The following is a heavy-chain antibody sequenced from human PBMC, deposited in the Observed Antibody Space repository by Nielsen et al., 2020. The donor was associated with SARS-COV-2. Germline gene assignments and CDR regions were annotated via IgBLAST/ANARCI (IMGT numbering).Heavy chain of an antibody. CDR3: ARVSRGFGDY. CDR2: ISSSSSTI. V-gene: IGHV3-48*02. D-gene: IGHD3-10*01. Sequence: GESLKISCAASGFTFSSYSMNWVRQAPGKGLEWVSYISSSSSTIYYADSVKGRFTISRDNAKNSLYLQMNSLRDEDTAVYYCARVSRGFGDYWGQGTLVTVSS. CDR1: GFTFSSYS. J-gene: IGHJ4*02.